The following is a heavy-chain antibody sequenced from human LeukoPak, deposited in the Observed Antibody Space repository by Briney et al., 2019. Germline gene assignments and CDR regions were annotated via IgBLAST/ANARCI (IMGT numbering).Heavy chain of an antibody. V-gene: IGHV3-48*03. D-gene: IGHD3-10*02. CDR2: ISSSGSTI. CDR1: GFTFSSYE. CDR3: AELGITIIGGV. J-gene: IGHJ6*04. Sequence: PGGSLRLSCAASGFTFSSYEMNWVRQAPGKGLEWVSYISSSGSTIYYADSVKGRFTISRDNAKNSLYLQMNGLRAEDTAVYYCAELGITIIGGVWGKGTTVTISS.